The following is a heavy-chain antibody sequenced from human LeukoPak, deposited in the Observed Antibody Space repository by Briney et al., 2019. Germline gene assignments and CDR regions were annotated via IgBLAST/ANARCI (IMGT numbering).Heavy chain of an antibody. CDR2: IKQDGGEI. V-gene: IGHV3-7*01. J-gene: IGHJ3*02. Sequence: PGGSLRLSCAASGFTLNYYWMTWVRQAPGKGLEWVANIKQDGGEIYYVDSVKGRFTVSRDNAKKSLYLQMNSLRAEDTAVYYCARVLLPLGVVIVFNGFDIWGQGTMVTVSS. CDR3: ARVLLPLGVVIVFNGFDI. D-gene: IGHD3-3*01. CDR1: GFTLNYYW.